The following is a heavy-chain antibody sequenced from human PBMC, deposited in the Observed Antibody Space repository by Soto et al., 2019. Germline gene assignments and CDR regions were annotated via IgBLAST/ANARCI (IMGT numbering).Heavy chain of an antibody. CDR3: ARSSGSYYPFDY. CDR2: IYHSGST. D-gene: IGHD1-26*01. J-gene: IGHJ4*02. Sequence: PSETPSLTCAISGGSLSSGGYSWSWLRQPPGKGLEWIGYIYHSGSTYYNPSLKSRVTISVDRSKNQFSLKLSSVTAADTAVYYCARSSGSYYPFDYWGQGTLVTFSS. CDR1: GGSLSSGGYS. V-gene: IGHV4-30-2*01.